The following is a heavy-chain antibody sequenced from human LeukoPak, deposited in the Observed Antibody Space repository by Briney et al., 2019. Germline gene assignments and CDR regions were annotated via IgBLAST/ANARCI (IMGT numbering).Heavy chain of an antibody. V-gene: IGHV3-21*01. CDR2: ISSSSSYI. J-gene: IGHJ6*04. D-gene: IGHD3-10*02. CDR3: AELGITMIGGV. Sequence: GGSLRLSCAASGFTFSDHYIDWVRQAPGKGLEWVSSISSSSSYIYYADSVKGRFTISRDNAKNSLYLQMNSLRAEDTAVYYCAELGITMIGGVWGKGTTVTISS. CDR1: GFTFSDHY.